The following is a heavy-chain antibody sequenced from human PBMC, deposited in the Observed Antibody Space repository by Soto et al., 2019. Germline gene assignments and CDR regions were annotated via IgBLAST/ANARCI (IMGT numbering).Heavy chain of an antibody. V-gene: IGHV3-7*01. Sequence: GGSLRLSCAASGFTFSSYWMSWVRRAPGKGLEWVANIKQDGSEKYYGDSVKGRFTISRDNAKNSLYLQMNSLRAEDTAVYYCARGSLYYYGSGSYEAFDIWGQGTMVTVSS. J-gene: IGHJ3*02. CDR1: GFTFSSYW. CDR3: ARGSLYYYGSGSYEAFDI. D-gene: IGHD3-10*01. CDR2: IKQDGSEK.